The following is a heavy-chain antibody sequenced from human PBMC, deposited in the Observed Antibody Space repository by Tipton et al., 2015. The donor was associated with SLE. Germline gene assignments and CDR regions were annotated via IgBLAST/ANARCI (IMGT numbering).Heavy chain of an antibody. CDR1: GGSISSHY. J-gene: IGHJ3*02. Sequence: TLSLTCTVSGGSISSHYWSWIRQPPGKGLGWIGYIYYSGSTYYNPSLKSRVTISVDTSKNQFSLKLSSVTAADTAVYYCARGLQSVGAFDIWGQGTMVTVSS. D-gene: IGHD4-11*01. CDR2: IYYSGST. CDR3: ARGLQSVGAFDI. V-gene: IGHV4-59*11.